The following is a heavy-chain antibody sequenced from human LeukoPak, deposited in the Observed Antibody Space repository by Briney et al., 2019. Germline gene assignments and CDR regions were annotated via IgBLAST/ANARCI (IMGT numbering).Heavy chain of an antibody. D-gene: IGHD3-22*01. Sequence: GGSLRLSCAASGFTFTTYWMSWVRQAPGKGLEWVANIKQDGSEKYYVDSVKGRFTISRDNAKNSLYLQMNSLRAEDTAVYYCVRDRSMIGIDYWGQGTLVTVSS. J-gene: IGHJ4*02. CDR2: IKQDGSEK. V-gene: IGHV3-7*01. CDR1: GFTFTTYW. CDR3: VRDRSMIGIDY.